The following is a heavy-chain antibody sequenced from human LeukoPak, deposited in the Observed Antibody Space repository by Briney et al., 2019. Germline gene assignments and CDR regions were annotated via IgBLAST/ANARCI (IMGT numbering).Heavy chain of an antibody. D-gene: IGHD6-19*01. CDR3: ARDHSSGWYTQVWFDP. Sequence: PSETLSLTCTVSGGSISSYYWSWIRQPAGKGLEWIGRIYTSGSTNYNPSLKSRVTMSVDTSKNQFSLKLSSVTAADTAVYYCARDHSSGWYTQVWFDPWGQGTLVTVSS. J-gene: IGHJ5*02. CDR1: GGSISSYY. V-gene: IGHV4-4*07. CDR2: IYTSGST.